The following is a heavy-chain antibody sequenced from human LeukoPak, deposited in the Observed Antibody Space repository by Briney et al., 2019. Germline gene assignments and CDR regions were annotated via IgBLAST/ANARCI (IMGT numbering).Heavy chain of an antibody. J-gene: IGHJ6*02. D-gene: IGHD4-17*01. CDR2: ISYDGSNK. CDR3: AKDLQDYGDHVDYYGMDV. V-gene: IGHV3-30*18. Sequence: GGSLRLSCAASGFTFSSYGMHWVRQAPGKGLEWVAVISYDGSNKYYADSVKGRFTISRDNSKNTLYLQMNSLRAEGTAVYYCAKDLQDYGDHVDYYGMDVWGQGTTVTVSS. CDR1: GFTFSSYG.